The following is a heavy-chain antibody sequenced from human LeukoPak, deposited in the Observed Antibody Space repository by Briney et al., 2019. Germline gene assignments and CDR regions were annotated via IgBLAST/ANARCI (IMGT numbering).Heavy chain of an antibody. CDR3: ARDVGRSYDLDY. V-gene: IGHV1-18*01. CDR1: GYTFTSYG. Sequence: ASVKVSCKASGYTFTSYGISWVRQAPGQGLEWMGWISAYNGNTDYAQSLLGRVTMTIDTSTSTVYMERSLRSDDTAVYYCARDVGRSYDLDYWGQGTLVTVSS. D-gene: IGHD3-16*01. J-gene: IGHJ4*02. CDR2: ISAYNGNT.